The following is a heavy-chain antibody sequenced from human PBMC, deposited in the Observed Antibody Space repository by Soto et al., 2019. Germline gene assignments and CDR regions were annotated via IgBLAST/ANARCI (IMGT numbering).Heavy chain of an antibody. CDR3: ARDSGYCSGGSCRFDAFDI. CDR2: ISSSGSYI. Sequence: EVQLVESGGGLVKPGGSLRLSCAASGFTFSSYSMNWVRQAPGKGLAWVSSISSSGSYIYYADSVKGRFTISRDNAKNSLYLQMNSLRAEDTAVYYCARDSGYCSGGSCRFDAFDIWGQGTMVTVSS. J-gene: IGHJ3*02. D-gene: IGHD2-15*01. V-gene: IGHV3-21*01. CDR1: GFTFSSYS.